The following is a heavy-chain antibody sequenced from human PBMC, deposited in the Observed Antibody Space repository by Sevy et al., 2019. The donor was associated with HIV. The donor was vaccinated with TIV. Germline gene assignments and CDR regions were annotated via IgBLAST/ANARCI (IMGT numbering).Heavy chain of an antibody. CDR2: INPNSGGT. V-gene: IGHV1-2*06. Sequence: ASVKVSCKASGYTFTGYYMHWVRQAPGQGLEWMGRINPNSGGTNYALKFQGRVIMTRDTSISTAYMELSRLRSDDTAVYYCARATVASTLQFDYWGQGTVVTVSS. CDR3: ARATVASTLQFDY. CDR1: GYTFTGYY. J-gene: IGHJ4*02. D-gene: IGHD6-19*01.